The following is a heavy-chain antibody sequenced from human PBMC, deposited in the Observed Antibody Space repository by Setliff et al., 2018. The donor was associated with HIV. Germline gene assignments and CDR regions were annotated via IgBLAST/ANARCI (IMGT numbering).Heavy chain of an antibody. Sequence: SETLSLTCTVSGYSISSDYWWGWIRQPPGKGLEWIGSIYHSGNTYYNPSLKSRVIISVDMSKNQFSLKLTSVTAADTAVFYCVTSSSWSSRLNFWGPGMLVTVSS. CDR3: VTSSSWSSRLNF. CDR2: IYHSGNT. CDR1: GYSISSDYW. D-gene: IGHD2-2*01. J-gene: IGHJ4*02. V-gene: IGHV4-38-2*02.